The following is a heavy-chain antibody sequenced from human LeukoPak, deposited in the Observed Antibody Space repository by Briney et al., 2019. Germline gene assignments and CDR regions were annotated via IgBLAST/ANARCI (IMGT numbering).Heavy chain of an antibody. CDR3: ARDFTGWELPNRFDP. CDR2: INSDGSST. V-gene: IGHV3-74*01. Sequence: GGSLRLSCAASRFTFSTYWMHWVRQAPGKGLVWVSRINSDGSSTGYADSVKGRFTISRDNGKNSLYLQINNLRAEDTAVYFCARDFTGWELPNRFDPWGQGTLVTVSS. D-gene: IGHD1-26*01. J-gene: IGHJ5*02. CDR1: RFTFSTYW.